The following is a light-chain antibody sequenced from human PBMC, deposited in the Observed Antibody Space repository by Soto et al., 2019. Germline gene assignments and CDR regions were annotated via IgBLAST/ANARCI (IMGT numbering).Light chain of an antibody. J-gene: IGKJ5*01. V-gene: IGKV4-1*01. CDR2: WAS. CDR3: QQYISTPIA. Sequence: DIVMTQSPDSLAVSLGETATINCKSSQSLLYSSNNRNYLVWYQHKPGQPPKLLIYWASTRELGVPDRFSGSGSGTDFTLTISRLQAEDVAVYYCQQYISTPIAFGQGTRVENK. CDR1: QSLLYSSNNRNY.